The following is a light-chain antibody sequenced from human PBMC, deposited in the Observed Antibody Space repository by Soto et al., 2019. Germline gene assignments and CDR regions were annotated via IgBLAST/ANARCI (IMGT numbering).Light chain of an antibody. V-gene: IGLV2-14*01. Sequence: QSVLTQPASVSGSAGQSITISCSGTMRDVGAYNLVSWYQQHPGTAPKLIIYEVRNRPSGISSRFSGSRSGNTASLTISGLQSDDEGDYYCREYTARSTLVFGGGTKLTVL. CDR1: MRDVGAYNL. CDR2: EVR. CDR3: REYTARSTLV. J-gene: IGLJ3*02.